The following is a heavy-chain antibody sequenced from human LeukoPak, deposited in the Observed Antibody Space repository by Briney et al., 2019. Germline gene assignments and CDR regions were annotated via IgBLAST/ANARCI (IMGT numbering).Heavy chain of an antibody. Sequence: GGSLRLSCAASGFTFSSYEMNWVRQAPGKGLEWVSYISSSGSTIYYADSVKGRFTISRDNAKNSLYLQMNSLRAEDTAVYYCARILTMVRGAIDYWGQGTLVTVSS. J-gene: IGHJ4*02. CDR2: ISSSGSTI. CDR1: GFTFSSYE. D-gene: IGHD3-10*01. V-gene: IGHV3-48*03. CDR3: ARILTMVRGAIDY.